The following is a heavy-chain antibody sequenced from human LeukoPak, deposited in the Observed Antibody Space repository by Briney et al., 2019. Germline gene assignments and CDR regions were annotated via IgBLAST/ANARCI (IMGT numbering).Heavy chain of an antibody. CDR1: GYTFTGYY. D-gene: IGHD1-14*01. V-gene: IGHV1-2*02. CDR2: INPNSGGT. Sequence: ASVKVSCKASGYTFTGYYMHWVRQAPGQGLEGMGWINPNSGGTNYAQKFQGGVTMTRDTSISTAYMELSRLRSDDTAVYYCARGRVSEDWFDPWGQGTLVTVSS. CDR3: ARGRVSEDWFDP. J-gene: IGHJ5*02.